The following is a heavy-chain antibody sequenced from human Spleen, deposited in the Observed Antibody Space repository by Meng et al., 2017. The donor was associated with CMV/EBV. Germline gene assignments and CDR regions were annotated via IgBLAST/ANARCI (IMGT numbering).Heavy chain of an antibody. CDR3: ARVVVVVPAATYNWFDP. J-gene: IGHJ5*02. D-gene: IGHD2-2*01. CDR2: ISAYNGHT. CDR1: GYTFTSYG. Sequence: ASVKVSCKVSGYTFTSYGITWVRQAPGQGLEWMGWISAYNGHTNYAQKLQDRVTMTTDTSTNTAYMELRSLRSDDTAVYYCARVVVVVPAATYNWFDPWGQGTLVTVSS. V-gene: IGHV1-18*01.